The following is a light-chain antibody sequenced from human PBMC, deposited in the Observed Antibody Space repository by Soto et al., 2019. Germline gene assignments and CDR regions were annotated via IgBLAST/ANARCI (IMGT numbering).Light chain of an antibody. CDR1: SSNIGSNY. CDR3: AAWDGSPSGYV. Sequence: QSALTQPPSASGTPGQRVTISCSGSSSNIGSNYVYWYQQLPGTAPKLLIYRNNQRPSGVPDRFSGSKSGTSASLAISGLRSEDEADYYCAAWDGSPSGYVFGPVTKVTV. CDR2: RNN. J-gene: IGLJ1*01. V-gene: IGLV1-47*01.